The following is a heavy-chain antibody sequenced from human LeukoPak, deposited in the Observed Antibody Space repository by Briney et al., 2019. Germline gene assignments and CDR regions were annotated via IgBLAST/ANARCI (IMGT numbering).Heavy chain of an antibody. J-gene: IGHJ5*02. CDR1: GGSFSGYY. CDR2: INHSGST. Sequence: SETLSLTCAVYGGSFSGYYWSWIRQPPGKGLEWIGEINHSGSTNYNPSLKSRVTISVDTSKNQFSLKLSSVTAADTAVYYCARASGDDFWSGYYTRSWFDPWGQGTLVTVSS. D-gene: IGHD3-3*01. CDR3: ARASGDDFWSGYYTRSWFDP. V-gene: IGHV4-34*01.